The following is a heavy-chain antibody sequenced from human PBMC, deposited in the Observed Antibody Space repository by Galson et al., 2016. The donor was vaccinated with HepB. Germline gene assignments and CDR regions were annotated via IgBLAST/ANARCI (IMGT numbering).Heavy chain of an antibody. D-gene: IGHD6-13*01. Sequence: SLRLSCAASGFTFRSYAMSWVRQAPGKGLEWVSVISGGGSSSNYADSVKGRFTNSRDNSKNTLFLQMNSLRAEDTAVYYCAKASGYSNTWMNYWGQGTRVTVSS. J-gene: IGHJ4*02. CDR2: ISGGGSSS. V-gene: IGHV3-23*01. CDR1: GFTFRSYA. CDR3: AKASGYSNTWMNY.